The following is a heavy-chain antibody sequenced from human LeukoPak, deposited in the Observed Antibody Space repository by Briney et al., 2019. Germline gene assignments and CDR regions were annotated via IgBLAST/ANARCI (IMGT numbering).Heavy chain of an antibody. Sequence: SETLSLTCTVSGGSISSYYWSWIRQPPGKGLEWIGYIYYSGSTNYNPSLKSRVTISVDTSKNQFSLKLSSVTAADTAVYYCARNSHYGDYSDYWGQGTLVTVSS. J-gene: IGHJ4*02. D-gene: IGHD4-17*01. CDR3: ARNSHYGDYSDY. CDR2: IYYSGST. V-gene: IGHV4-59*08. CDR1: GGSISSYY.